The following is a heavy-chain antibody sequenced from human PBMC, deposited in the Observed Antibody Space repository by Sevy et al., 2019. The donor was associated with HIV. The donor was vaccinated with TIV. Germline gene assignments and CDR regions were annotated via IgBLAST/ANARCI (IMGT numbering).Heavy chain of an antibody. CDR3: ACGYNYGYLFDY. CDR1: GLTFSSHW. V-gene: IGHV3-7*01. D-gene: IGHD5-18*01. J-gene: IGHJ4*02. Sequence: GGSLRLSCAASGLTFSSHWMNWVRQAPGKGPEWVANINQDGREKYYVDSVKGRFTISRDNAKNALYLQMDSLRAEDTAVYYCACGYNYGYLFDYWGQRTLVTVSS. CDR2: INQDGREK.